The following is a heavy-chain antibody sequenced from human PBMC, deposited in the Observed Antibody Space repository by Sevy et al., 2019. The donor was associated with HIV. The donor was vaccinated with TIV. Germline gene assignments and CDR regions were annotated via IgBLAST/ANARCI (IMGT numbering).Heavy chain of an antibody. V-gene: IGHV3-48*01. Sequence: GGSLRLSCAASGFTYGTHSMNWVRQAPGKGLEWVSYISGGSRTIYYADSGKGRFTISRDNAKNSLSLQMTSLRVEDTAVYYCARDGRRGYDMDVWGQGTTVTVSS. CDR2: ISGGSRTI. D-gene: IGHD3-10*01. CDR3: ARDGRRGYDMDV. J-gene: IGHJ6*02. CDR1: GFTYGTHS.